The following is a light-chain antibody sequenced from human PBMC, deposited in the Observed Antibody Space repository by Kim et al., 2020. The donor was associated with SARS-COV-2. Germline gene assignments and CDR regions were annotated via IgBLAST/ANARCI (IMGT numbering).Light chain of an antibody. CDR2: GAS. Sequence: ASIGDKITITCRASQDIKNYLGWFQQKPGKAPKSLIYGASSLQSGVPSRFSGSGSGTDFTLTIGSLQPEDFATYYCQHYSDYPLTFGGGTKVDIK. CDR3: QHYSDYPLT. J-gene: IGKJ4*01. V-gene: IGKV1-16*01. CDR1: QDIKNY.